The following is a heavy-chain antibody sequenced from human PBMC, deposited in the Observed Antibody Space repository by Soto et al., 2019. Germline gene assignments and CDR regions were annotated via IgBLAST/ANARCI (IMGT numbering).Heavy chain of an antibody. CDR2: VSASGLNT. D-gene: IGHD1-1*01. V-gene: IGHV3-23*01. CDR1: GFTFSTYA. Sequence: EVQLLESGGKLVQPGGSLKLSCAASGFTFSTYAMAWVRQAPGKGLEWVSGVSASGLNTDYADPVKGRFYISRDNSKNTVSLHMNSLRAEDTALYYCAKERPRRTSGYFFDYGGQGTPVTVSS. J-gene: IGHJ4*02. CDR3: AKERPRRTSGYFFDY.